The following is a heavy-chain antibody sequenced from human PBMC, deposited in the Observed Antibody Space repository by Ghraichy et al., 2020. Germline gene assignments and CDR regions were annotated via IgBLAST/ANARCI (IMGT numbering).Heavy chain of an antibody. CDR3: ARQDTADVIAAAFYYYYGMDV. J-gene: IGHJ6*02. Sequence: GGSLRLSCAASGFTFSSYGMHWVRQAPGKGLEWVAVIWYDGSNKYYADSVKGRFTISRDNSKNTLYLQMNSLRAEDTAVYYCARQDTADVIAAAFYYYYGMDVWGQGTTVTVSS. CDR1: GFTFSSYG. D-gene: IGHD6-13*01. V-gene: IGHV3-33*01. CDR2: IWYDGSNK.